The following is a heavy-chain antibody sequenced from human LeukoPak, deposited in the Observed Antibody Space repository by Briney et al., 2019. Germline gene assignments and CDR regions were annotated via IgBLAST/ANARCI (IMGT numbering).Heavy chain of an antibody. CDR3: ARGAWNYLTAFDI. Sequence: GGSLRLSCAASGFTFSNYWMTWVRRAPGKGLEWVANIRRDGSETHYVDSVMGRFTISRDNAKNSLYLQMNSLRAEDTAVYYCARGAWNYLTAFDIWGQGTMVTVSS. CDR2: IRRDGSET. CDR1: GFTFSNYW. J-gene: IGHJ3*02. D-gene: IGHD1-7*01. V-gene: IGHV3-7*01.